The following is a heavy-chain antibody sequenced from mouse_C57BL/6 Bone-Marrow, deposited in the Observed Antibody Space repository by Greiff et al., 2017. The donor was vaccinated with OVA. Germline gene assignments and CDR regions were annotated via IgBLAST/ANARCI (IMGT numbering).Heavy chain of an antibody. J-gene: IGHJ1*03. D-gene: IGHD2-3*01. CDR2: IDPSDSYT. CDR3: ARDPPLYDGYYDWYFDV. V-gene: IGHV1-69*01. CDR1: GYTFTSYW. Sequence: QVQLQQPGAELVMPGASVKLSCKASGYTFTSYWMHWVKQRPGQGLEWIGEIDPSDSYTNYNQKFKGKSTFTVDKSSSTAYMQLSSLTSEDSAVYYCARDPPLYDGYYDWYFDVWGTGTTVTVSS.